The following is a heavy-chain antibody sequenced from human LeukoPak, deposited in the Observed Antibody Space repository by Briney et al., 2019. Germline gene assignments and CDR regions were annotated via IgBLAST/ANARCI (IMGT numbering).Heavy chain of an antibody. CDR3: ARDPDGARDFDY. CDR1: GYTFTGYY. CDR2: INPNSGGT. Sequence: ASVKVSCKASGYTFTGYYMHWVRQAPGQGLEWMGWINPNSGGTNYAQKLRGRVTMTTDTSTSTAYMELRSLRSDDTAVYYCARDPDGARDFDYWGQGTLVTVSS. D-gene: IGHD4/OR15-4a*01. V-gene: IGHV1-2*02. J-gene: IGHJ4*02.